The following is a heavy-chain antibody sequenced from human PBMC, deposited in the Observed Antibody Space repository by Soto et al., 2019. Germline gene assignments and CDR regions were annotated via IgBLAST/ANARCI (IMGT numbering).Heavy chain of an antibody. CDR3: ARHYPRNSGYEHYDY. CDR1: GGSISSYY. D-gene: IGHD5-12*01. Sequence: SETLSLTCTVSGGSISSYYWSWIRQPPGKRLEWIGYIYYSGSTNYNPSFKSRVTISVDTSKNQFSLKLSSVTAADTAVYYCARHYPRNSGYEHYDYWGQGTLVTVSS. J-gene: IGHJ4*02. CDR2: IYYSGST. V-gene: IGHV4-59*08.